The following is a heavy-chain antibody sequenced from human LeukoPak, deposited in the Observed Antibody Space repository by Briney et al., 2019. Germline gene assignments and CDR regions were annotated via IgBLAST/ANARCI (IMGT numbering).Heavy chain of an antibody. V-gene: IGHV1-69*06. J-gene: IGHJ4*02. CDR2: IIPIFGTA. D-gene: IGHD1-26*01. CDR1: GGTFISYA. Sequence: SVKVSCKASGGTFISYAISWVRQAPGQRLEWMGGIIPIFGTANYAQKFQGRVTITADKSTSTAYMELSSLRSEDTAVYYCARAGAVGATTLDYWGQGTLVTVSS. CDR3: ARAGAVGATTLDY.